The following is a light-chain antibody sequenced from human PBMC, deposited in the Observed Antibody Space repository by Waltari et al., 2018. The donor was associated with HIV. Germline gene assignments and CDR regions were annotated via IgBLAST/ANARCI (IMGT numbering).Light chain of an antibody. CDR2: EVS. J-gene: IGLJ1*01. Sequence: QSALTQPASVSGSPGQSITIPCTGTSSDVGSYNLVSWYQQHQGKAPKRMIYEVSKRPSGVSNRFSGSKSGNTASLTISGLQAEDEADYYCCSYAGSSTPYVFGTGTKVTVL. V-gene: IGLV2-23*02. CDR1: SSDVGSYNL. CDR3: CSYAGSSTPYV.